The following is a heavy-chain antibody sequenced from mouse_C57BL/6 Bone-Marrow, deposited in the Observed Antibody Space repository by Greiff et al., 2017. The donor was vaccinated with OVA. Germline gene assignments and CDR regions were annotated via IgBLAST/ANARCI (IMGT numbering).Heavy chain of an antibody. V-gene: IGHV1-72*01. D-gene: IGHD2-4*01. CDR2: IDLNSGGT. CDR3: ASDDYLPGFAY. J-gene: IGHJ3*01. Sequence: QVQLQQPGAELVKPGASVKLSCKASGYTFTSYWMHWVKQRPGRGLEWIGRIDLNSGGTKYNEKFKSKATLTVDKPTSTAYMQLSSLTSKDSAVYYCASDDYLPGFAYWGQGTLVTVSA. CDR1: GYTFTSYW.